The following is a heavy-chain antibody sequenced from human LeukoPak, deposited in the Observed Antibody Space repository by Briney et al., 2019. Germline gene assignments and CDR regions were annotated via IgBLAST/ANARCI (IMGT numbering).Heavy chain of an antibody. V-gene: IGHV1-46*01. CDR1: GYTFTSYY. CDR3: ARAHLSGYFDY. CDR2: INPSGGST. Sequence: ASVKVSCTASGYTFTSYYMHWVRQAPGQGLEWMGIINPSGGSTTYAQKFQGRVTMTRDMSTRTVYMDLISLRSEDTAVYYCARAHLSGYFDYWGQGTLVTVSS. D-gene: IGHD3-10*01. J-gene: IGHJ4*02.